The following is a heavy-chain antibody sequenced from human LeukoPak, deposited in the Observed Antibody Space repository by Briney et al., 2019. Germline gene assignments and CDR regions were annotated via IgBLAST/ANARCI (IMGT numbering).Heavy chain of an antibody. Sequence: GEPLKISCKGPGYSFTTYWIGWVRQIPGKGLEWMGIIYPGDSDTRYSTSFQGQVTLSADKSISTAYLQWSSLKASDTAMYYWARHYGEEDYGDYRLVDYWGQGTLVTVSS. D-gene: IGHD4-17*01. V-gene: IGHV5-51*01. J-gene: IGHJ4*02. CDR3: ARHYGEEDYGDYRLVDY. CDR2: IYPGDSDT. CDR1: GYSFTTYW.